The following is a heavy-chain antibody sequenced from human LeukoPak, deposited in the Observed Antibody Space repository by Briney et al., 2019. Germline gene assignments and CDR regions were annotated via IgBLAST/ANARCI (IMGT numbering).Heavy chain of an antibody. V-gene: IGHV3-30-3*01. D-gene: IGHD1-26*01. CDR3: AKDSSYSGTYYYFDY. CDR1: GFTFSSYA. Sequence: GGSLRLSCAASGFTFSSYAMSWVRQAPGKGLEWVALISYDETNKYYADSVKGRFTISRDNSKNTLYLQMDSLRTEDTAVYYCAKDSSYSGTYYYFDYWGQGTLVTVSS. CDR2: ISYDETNK. J-gene: IGHJ4*02.